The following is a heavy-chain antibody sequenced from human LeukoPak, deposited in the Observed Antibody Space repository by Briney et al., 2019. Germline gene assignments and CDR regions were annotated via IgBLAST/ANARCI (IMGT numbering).Heavy chain of an antibody. CDR1: GFTFSAYW. CDR3: ARVGKNGWDFDH. D-gene: IGHD6-19*01. J-gene: IGHJ4*02. CDR2: IIEGGDVK. Sequence: PGGSLRLSCAASGFTFSAYWMTWVRQAPRKGLAWVANIIEGGDVKYYVDSVKGRFTISRDHTKNSLYLQMTSLRAGDTAVYYCARVGKNGWDFDHWGQGTLVTVSS. V-gene: IGHV3-7*01.